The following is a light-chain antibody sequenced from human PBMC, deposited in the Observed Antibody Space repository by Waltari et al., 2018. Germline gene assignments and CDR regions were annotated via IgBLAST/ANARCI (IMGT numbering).Light chain of an antibody. J-gene: IGKJ1*01. CDR1: QSVNTY. Sequence: IVLTQSPGTLSLSPGERATLSCRASQSVNTYLAWYQQKPGQAPRLLIYGAYTRAAGIPDRFSGSGSGTDFSFTISRLEAEDFAVYYCQHHVRLPATFGQGTKVEIK. CDR3: QHHVRLPAT. CDR2: GAY. V-gene: IGKV3-20*01.